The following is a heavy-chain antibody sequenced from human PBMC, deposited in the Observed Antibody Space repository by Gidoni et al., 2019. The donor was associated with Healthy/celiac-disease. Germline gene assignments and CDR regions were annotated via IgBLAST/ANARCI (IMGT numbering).Heavy chain of an antibody. J-gene: IGHJ4*02. V-gene: IGHV1-3*05. CDR2: INAGNGNT. Sequence: QVQLVQSGAEEKKPGASVKVSCKASGYPFTSFVLHWVRQAPGQRLEWMGWINAGNGNTKYSQEFQGRVTITRDTFASTAYMELSSLRAEDTAVYYCGRVSRLPYCGGDCPGDYWGQGTLVTVSS. D-gene: IGHD2-21*02. CDR1: GYPFTSFV. CDR3: GRVSRLPYCGGDCPGDY.